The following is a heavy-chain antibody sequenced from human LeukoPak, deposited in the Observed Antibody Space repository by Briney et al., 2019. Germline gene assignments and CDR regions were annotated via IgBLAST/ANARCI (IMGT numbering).Heavy chain of an antibody. Sequence: ASVKVSCKASGYTFTGYYMHWVLQAPGQGLEWMGRINPNSGGTNYAQKFQGRVTMTRDTSISTAYMELSRLRSDDPAVYYCARGFGIVVVPAASFDPWGQGTLVTVSS. CDR1: GYTFTGYY. D-gene: IGHD2-2*01. CDR2: INPNSGGT. V-gene: IGHV1-2*06. CDR3: ARGFGIVVVPAASFDP. J-gene: IGHJ5*02.